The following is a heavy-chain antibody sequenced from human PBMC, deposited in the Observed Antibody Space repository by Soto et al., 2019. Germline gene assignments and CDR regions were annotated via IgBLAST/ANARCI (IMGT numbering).Heavy chain of an antibody. Sequence: QDQLVQTGAEVKKPGASMKVSCQASGYTFTSYGVSWVRQAPGQGLEWMGWISGYNGNTYYTQKFQGRVTMTTDTSTSTVYMELRSLRSDDTAVYYCARDGGGYFDYWGQGTLVTFSS. J-gene: IGHJ4*02. CDR3: ARDGGGYFDY. V-gene: IGHV1-18*01. CDR1: GYTFTSYG. D-gene: IGHD2-15*01. CDR2: ISGYNGNT.